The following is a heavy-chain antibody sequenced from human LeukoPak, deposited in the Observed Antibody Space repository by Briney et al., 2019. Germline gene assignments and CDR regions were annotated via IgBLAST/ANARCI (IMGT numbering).Heavy chain of an antibody. J-gene: IGHJ4*02. Sequence: GGSLRLSCAASGFGFSNYVMDWVRQAPGKGLEWVSSISVRGDRTYYPDSVKGRFTISRDNSKHTLYLQMNTLRADDTAIYYCAKDRDYGGNSRGIDYFDYWGQGTLVTVSS. V-gene: IGHV3-23*01. D-gene: IGHD4-23*01. CDR1: GFGFSNYV. CDR3: AKDRDYGGNSRGIDYFDY. CDR2: ISVRGDRT.